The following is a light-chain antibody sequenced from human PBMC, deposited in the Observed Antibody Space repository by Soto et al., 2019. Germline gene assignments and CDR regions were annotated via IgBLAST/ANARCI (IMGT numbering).Light chain of an antibody. Sequence: QSVLTQPRSVSGSPGQSVTISCTGTSSDVGGYNFVSWYQQHPGKAPKLMIYDVSQRPSGVPDRFSASKSGNTASLTISWLQAEDEADYYCCSYAGSYTLFGGGTKLTVL. CDR1: SSDVGGYNF. CDR2: DVS. V-gene: IGLV2-11*01. J-gene: IGLJ2*01. CDR3: CSYAGSYTL.